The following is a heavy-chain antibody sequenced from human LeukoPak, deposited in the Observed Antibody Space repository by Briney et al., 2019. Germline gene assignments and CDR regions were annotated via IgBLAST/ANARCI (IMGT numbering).Heavy chain of an antibody. J-gene: IGHJ6*03. D-gene: IGHD5-24*01. CDR2: ISAYNGNI. CDR3: ARGPPHRDYYYYYMDV. V-gene: IGHV1-18*01. Sequence: ASVKVSCKASGYTFTSFGINWVRQAPGQGFEWMGWISAYNGNINYAQMLQGRVTMTTDTSTSTAYMDLRSLRSDDTAVYYCARGPPHRDYYYYYMDVWGTGTTVTVSS. CDR1: GYTFTSFG.